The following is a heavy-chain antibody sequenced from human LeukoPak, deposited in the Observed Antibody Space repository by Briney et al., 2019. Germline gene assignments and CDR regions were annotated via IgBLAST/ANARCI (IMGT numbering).Heavy chain of an antibody. J-gene: IGHJ5*02. V-gene: IGHV3-48*01. CDR1: GFTFSSYS. Sequence: GGSLRLSCAASGFTFSSYSMNWVRQAPGKGLEWVSYISSSSSTIYYADSVKGRFTISRDNSKNTLYLQMNSLRAEDTAVYYCAKDRAVAGTSWFDPWGQGTLVTVSS. CDR3: AKDRAVAGTSWFDP. CDR2: ISSSSSTI. D-gene: IGHD6-19*01.